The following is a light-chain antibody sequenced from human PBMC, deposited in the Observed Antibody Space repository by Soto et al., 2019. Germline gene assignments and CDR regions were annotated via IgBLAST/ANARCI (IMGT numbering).Light chain of an antibody. CDR1: QSISSW. J-gene: IGKJ4*01. CDR2: KAS. V-gene: IGKV1-5*03. Sequence: DIQMTQSPSTLSASVGDRVTITCRASQSISSWLAWYQQKPGKAPKLLIYKASSLESGVPSRFSGSGSGTEFTLTISSLQPDDFATYYCQLALTFGGGTKVEIK. CDR3: QLALT.